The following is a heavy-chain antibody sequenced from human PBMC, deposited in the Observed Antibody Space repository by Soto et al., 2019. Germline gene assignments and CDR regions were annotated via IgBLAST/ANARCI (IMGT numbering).Heavy chain of an antibody. V-gene: IGHV3-23*01. D-gene: IGHD6-13*01. CDR2: ISGSGGST. CDR1: GFTFSNYA. J-gene: IGHJ4*02. CDR3: AKDKGSSWYEIAY. Sequence: EVQLLESGGGLVQPGGSLRLSCAASGFTFSNYAVTWVRQAPGKGLEWVSTISGSGGSTYYADSVKGLFTISRDNSKNTLYLQMNSLRAEDTAVYYCAKDKGSSWYEIAYWGQGTLVTVSS.